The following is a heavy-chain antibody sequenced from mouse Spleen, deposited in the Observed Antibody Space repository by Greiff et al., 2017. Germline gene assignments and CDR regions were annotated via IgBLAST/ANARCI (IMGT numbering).Heavy chain of an antibody. J-gene: IGHJ4*01. V-gene: IGHV1-26*01. Sequence: EVQLQQSGPELVKPGASVKISCKASGYTFTDYYMNWVKQSHGKSLEWIGDINPNNGGTSYNQKFKGKATLTVDKSSSTAYMELRSLTSEDSAVYYCARGYGNPYAMDYWGQGTSVTVSS. D-gene: IGHD2-1*01. CDR1: GYTFTDYY. CDR3: ARGYGNPYAMDY. CDR2: INPNNGGT.